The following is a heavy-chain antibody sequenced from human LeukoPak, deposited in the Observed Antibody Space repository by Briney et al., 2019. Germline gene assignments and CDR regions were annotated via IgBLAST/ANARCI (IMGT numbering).Heavy chain of an antibody. CDR3: ARGEAPYSSGWYYFDY. Sequence: PSETLSLTCAVYGGSFSGYYWSWIRQPPGKGLEWTGEINHSGSTNYNPSLKSRVTISVDTSKNQFSLKLSSVTAADTAVYYCARGEAPYSSGWYYFDYWGQGTLVTVSS. CDR2: INHSGST. J-gene: IGHJ4*02. D-gene: IGHD6-19*01. V-gene: IGHV4-34*01. CDR1: GGSFSGYY.